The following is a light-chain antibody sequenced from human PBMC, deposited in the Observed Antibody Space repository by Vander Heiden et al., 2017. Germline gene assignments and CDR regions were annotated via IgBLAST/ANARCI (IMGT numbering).Light chain of an antibody. Sequence: SPSSMSAAVGDRVSFTCRQNQVIDSDLGWYQQRPGKAPKLLIYRASSLQSGVPSRFSGSGSGTDFTLTISRLQPEDFAAYYCLQDYRQPLTFGGGTRVEI. CDR3: LQDYRQPLT. J-gene: IGKJ4*01. V-gene: IGKV1-6*01. CDR1: QVIDSD. CDR2: RAS.